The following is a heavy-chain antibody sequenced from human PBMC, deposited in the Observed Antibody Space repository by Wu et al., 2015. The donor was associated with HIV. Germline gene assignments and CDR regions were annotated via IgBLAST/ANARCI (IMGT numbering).Heavy chain of an antibody. CDR1: GYTFTSYG. CDR2: INPNSGGT. V-gene: IGHV1-2*02. D-gene: IGHD1-26*01. J-gene: IGHJ4*02. CDR3: ARPRFSGNYHLDY. Sequence: QVQLVQSGAEVKKPGASVKVSCKASGYTFTSYGISWVRQAPGQGLEWMGWINPNSGGTNYAQTFQGRVTLTRDTSISTAYMELSSLRSDDTAVYFCARPRFSGNYHLDYWGQGTLVTVSS.